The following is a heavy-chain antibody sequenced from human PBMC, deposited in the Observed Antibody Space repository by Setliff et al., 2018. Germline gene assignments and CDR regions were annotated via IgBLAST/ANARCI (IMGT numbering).Heavy chain of an antibody. V-gene: IGHV1-2*02. CDR3: ARVLASDTYQDY. J-gene: IGHJ4*02. D-gene: IGHD2-21*01. CDR2: INPASGTT. Sequence: ASVKVSCKASGYIFTDYFIHWVRQAPGQGLECMGWINPASGTTQFTDKFQGRITVTSDTSISTVYMELSGLRRDDTAIYFCARVLASDTYQDYWGQGTLVTVSS. CDR1: GYIFTDYF.